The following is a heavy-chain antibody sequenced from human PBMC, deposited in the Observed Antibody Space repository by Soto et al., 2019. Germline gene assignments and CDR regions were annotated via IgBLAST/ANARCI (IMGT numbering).Heavy chain of an antibody. CDR3: ARDAPGVAPY. CDR1: GGSINSGDSY. J-gene: IGHJ4*02. D-gene: IGHD2-15*01. CDR2: INYRGST. Sequence: QVQLQESGPGLVRPSQTLSLTCTVSGGSINSGDSYWHWIRQHPEKGLEWIGYINYRGSTFYNQSLKSRIIISVDTSKNQCSLSLSSVTAADTAVYYCARDAPGVAPYWGQGTLVNVSS. V-gene: IGHV4-31*03.